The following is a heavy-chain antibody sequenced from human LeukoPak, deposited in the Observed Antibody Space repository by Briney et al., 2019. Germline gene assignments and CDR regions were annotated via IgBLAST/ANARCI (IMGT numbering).Heavy chain of an antibody. CDR3: ARVAYDSSGYYFPFDY. CDR2: IIPIFGTA. V-gene: IGHV1-69*01. J-gene: IGHJ4*02. D-gene: IGHD3-22*01. Sequence: SVKVSCKASGGTFSSYAISWVRQAPGQGLEWMGGIIPIFGTANYAQKFQGRVTITADESTSTAYMELSSLRSEDTAVYHCARVAYDSSGYYFPFDYWGQGTLVTVSS. CDR1: GGTFSSYA.